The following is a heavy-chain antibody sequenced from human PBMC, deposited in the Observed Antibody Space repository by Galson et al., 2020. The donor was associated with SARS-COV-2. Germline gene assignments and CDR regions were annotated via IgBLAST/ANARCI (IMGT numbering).Heavy chain of an antibody. J-gene: IGHJ6*02. CDR3: ARVDYYYYGMDV. CDR2: IYHSGST. CDR1: GGSISSGGYS. Sequence: ETSETLSLTCAVSGGSISSGGYSWSWIRQPPGKGLEWIGYIYHSGSTYYNPSLKSRVTISVDRSKNQFSLKLSSVTAADTAVYYCARVDYYYYGMDVWGQGTTVTGSS. V-gene: IGHV4-30-2*01.